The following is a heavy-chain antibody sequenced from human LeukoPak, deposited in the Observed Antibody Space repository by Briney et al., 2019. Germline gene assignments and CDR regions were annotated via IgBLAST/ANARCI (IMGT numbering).Heavy chain of an antibody. CDR1: GYTFTSSG. CDR2: ISGYNGNT. Sequence: ASVKVSCKTSGYTFTSSGISWVRQAPGQGLEWMGYISGYNGNTNYAQKLQDRVTLTTDASTSTAYMELRSLRSDDTAIYYCAKFKYGVNSYDFWGQGTLVTVSS. J-gene: IGHJ4*02. V-gene: IGHV1-18*01. CDR3: AKFKYGVNSYDF. D-gene: IGHD4-17*01.